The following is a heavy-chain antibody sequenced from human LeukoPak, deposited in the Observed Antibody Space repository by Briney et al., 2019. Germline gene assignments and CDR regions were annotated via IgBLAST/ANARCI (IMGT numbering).Heavy chain of an antibody. CDR2: ISGSGGST. J-gene: IGHJ4*02. D-gene: IGHD2-15*01. V-gene: IGHV3-23*01. Sequence: PGGSLRLTCAASGFTFSSYAMSWVRQAPGKGPEWVSAISGSGGSTYYADSVKGRFTISRDNSKNTLYLQMNSLRAEDTAVYYCAKNFLGYCSGGRCYPVIYWGQGTLVTVSS. CDR1: GFTFSSYA. CDR3: AKNFLGYCSGGRCYPVIY.